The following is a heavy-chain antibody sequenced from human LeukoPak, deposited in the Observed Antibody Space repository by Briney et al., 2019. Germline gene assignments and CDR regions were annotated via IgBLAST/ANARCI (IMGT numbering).Heavy chain of an antibody. V-gene: IGHV7-4-1*02. CDR2: INTNTGNP. CDR3: ARDTYCSGGRCYSRVGY. D-gene: IGHD2-15*01. CDR1: GYTFTNYP. J-gene: IGHJ4*02. Sequence: ASVKVSCKASGYTFTNYPMTWVRQAPGQGLEWMGWINTNTGNPTYAQGFTERFVFSWDTSVNTAYLQINSLKPEDTAVYFCARDTYCSGGRCYSRVGYWGQGTVVTVSS.